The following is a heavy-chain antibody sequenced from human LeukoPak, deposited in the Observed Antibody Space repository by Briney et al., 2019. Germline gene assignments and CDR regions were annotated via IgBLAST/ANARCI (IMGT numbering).Heavy chain of an antibody. Sequence: PGGSLRLSCAASGFTFCRYSMNWVRQAPGQGLEAGSYISSSSSTIYYADSVKGRFTISRDNAKNSLYLQMNSLRDEDTAVYYCAKDYGYGDYADDAFDIWGQGTMVTVSS. CDR2: ISSSSSTI. CDR3: AKDYGYGDYADDAFDI. CDR1: GFTFCRYS. V-gene: IGHV3-48*02. D-gene: IGHD4-17*01. J-gene: IGHJ3*02.